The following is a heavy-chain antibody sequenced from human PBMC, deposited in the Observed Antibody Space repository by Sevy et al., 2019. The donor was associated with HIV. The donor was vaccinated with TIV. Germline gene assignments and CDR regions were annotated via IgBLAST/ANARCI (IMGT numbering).Heavy chain of an antibody. Sequence: GGSLRLSCGASGFAFSRYGMHWVRQAPGKGLEWVAVIWHDGNYKYYANSVKGRFTIARDNSKNTLYLQMNSLRGDYSDVYFCARDPLYYSHRDSYHLKYYFDYWGQGTQVTVSS. V-gene: IGHV3-33*01. CDR2: IWHDGNYK. CDR1: GFAFSRYG. CDR3: ARDPLYYSHRDSYHLKYYFDY. D-gene: IGHD3-10*01. J-gene: IGHJ4*02.